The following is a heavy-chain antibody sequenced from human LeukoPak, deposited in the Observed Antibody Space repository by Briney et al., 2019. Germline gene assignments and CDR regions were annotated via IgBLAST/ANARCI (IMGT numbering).Heavy chain of an antibody. J-gene: IGHJ6*02. CDR1: GGAFSSYA. V-gene: IGHV1-69*13. CDR3: ATAVAGPPSNYYYYGMDV. Sequence: SVKVSCKASGGAFSSYAISWVRQAPGQGLEWMGGIIPIFGTANYAQKFQGRVTITADESTSTAYMELSSLRSEDTAVYYCATAVAGPPSNYYYYGMDVWGQGTTVTVSS. CDR2: IIPIFGTA. D-gene: IGHD6-19*01.